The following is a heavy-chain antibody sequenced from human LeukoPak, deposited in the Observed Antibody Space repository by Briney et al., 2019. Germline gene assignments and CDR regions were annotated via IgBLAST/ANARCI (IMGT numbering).Heavy chain of an antibody. V-gene: IGHV1-46*01. D-gene: IGHD6-6*01. CDR1: GYTFTSYY. J-gene: IGHJ4*02. CDR3: AREDIAARPAFDY. CDR2: INPSGGST. Sequence: GSSVKVSCKPSGYTFTSYYMHWVRPAPGQGLAWMGIINPSGGSTSYAQKFQGRVTMTRDMSTSTVYMELSSLRSEDTAVYYCAREDIAARPAFDYWGQGTLVTVSS.